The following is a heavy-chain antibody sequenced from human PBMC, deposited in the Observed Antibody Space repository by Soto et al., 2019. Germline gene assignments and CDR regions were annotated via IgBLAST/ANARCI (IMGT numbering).Heavy chain of an antibody. CDR3: ARAGEIPYYYYGMDV. J-gene: IGHJ6*02. CDR2: ISGYNGNT. D-gene: IGHD3-10*01. Sequence: QVPLVQSGGEVKKPGASVKVSCKASGYTFTSSGLSWVRQAPGQGLEWMGWISGYNGNTKYEQKFQDRVSMTTDTSTNTAYMELRSLTSDDTAVYYCARAGEIPYYYYGMDVWGQGTTVIVSS. V-gene: IGHV1-18*01. CDR1: GYTFTSSG.